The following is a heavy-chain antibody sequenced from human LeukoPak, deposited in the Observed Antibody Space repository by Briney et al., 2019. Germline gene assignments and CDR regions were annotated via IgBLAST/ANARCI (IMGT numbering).Heavy chain of an antibody. CDR1: AA. CDR3: ARGGTYLFDY. J-gene: IGHJ4*02. V-gene: IGHV6-1*01. CDR2: TYYRSKWYN. D-gene: IGHD1-26*01. Sequence: AAWNWIXQSPSRGLEWLGRTYYRSKWYNDYAVSVKSRITINPDTSKNQFSLQLNSVTAEDTAVYYCARGGTYLFDYWGQGTLVTVSS.